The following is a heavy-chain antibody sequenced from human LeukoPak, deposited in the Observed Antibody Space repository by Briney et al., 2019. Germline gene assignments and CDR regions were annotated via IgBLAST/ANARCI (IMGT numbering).Heavy chain of an antibody. CDR3: AKDQSEAAAGTGDAFDI. D-gene: IGHD6-13*01. CDR1: GFTFSSYG. Sequence: PGRSLRLSCAASGFTFSSYGMHWVRQAPGKGLEWVAVISYDGSNKYYADSVKGRFTISRDNSKNTLYLQMNSLRAEDTAVYYCAKDQSEAAAGTGDAFDIWGQGTMVTVSS. CDR2: ISYDGSNK. J-gene: IGHJ3*02. V-gene: IGHV3-30*18.